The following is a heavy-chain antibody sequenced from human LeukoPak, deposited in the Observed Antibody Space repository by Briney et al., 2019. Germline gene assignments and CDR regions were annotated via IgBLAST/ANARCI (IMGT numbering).Heavy chain of an antibody. Sequence: GESMKISCKASGYGFTSYWFGWVRQMPGKGGEWMGIIYSGGSDTRYSPSFQGQVTISADKSISTAYLQWSSLKASDTAMYYCARGEMRYCTGARCYDYWGQGTLVTVSS. D-gene: IGHD2-15*01. J-gene: IGHJ4*02. CDR3: ARGEMRYCTGARCYDY. V-gene: IGHV5-51*01. CDR2: IYSGGSDT. CDR1: GYGFTSYW.